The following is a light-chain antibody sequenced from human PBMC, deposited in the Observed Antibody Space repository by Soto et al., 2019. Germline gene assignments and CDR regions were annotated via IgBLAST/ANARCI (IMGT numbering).Light chain of an antibody. CDR2: DAS. J-gene: IGKJ1*01. V-gene: IGKV3-15*01. Sequence: IVMTQSPATLSVSPGERATLSCRARQSVSSKLAWYQQKPGQAPRLLIYDASTRATGIPARFSGSGSGTEFTLTISSLQSEDSAVYYCEQYSNWPPWTFGQGTKVEIK. CDR1: QSVSSK. CDR3: EQYSNWPPWT.